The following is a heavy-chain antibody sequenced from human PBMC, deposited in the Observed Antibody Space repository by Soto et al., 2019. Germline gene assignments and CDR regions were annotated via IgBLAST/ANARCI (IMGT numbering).Heavy chain of an antibody. Sequence: GGSLRLSCAASGFAFTGHPMSWVRQAPEKGLEWVAGISDGGDLTYNADSVKGRFTISRDNSRNTLYLQMNSLRAEDTAVYYCARRVIGSSRAFDIWGQGTMVTVSS. CDR1: GFAFTGHP. CDR3: ARRVIGSSRAFDI. CDR2: ISDGGDLT. J-gene: IGHJ3*02. V-gene: IGHV3-23*01. D-gene: IGHD3-10*01.